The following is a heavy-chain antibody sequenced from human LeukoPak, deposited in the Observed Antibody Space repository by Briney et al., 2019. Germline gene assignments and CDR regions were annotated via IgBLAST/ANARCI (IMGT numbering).Heavy chain of an antibody. CDR2: IYHSGST. D-gene: IGHD3-3*01. CDR3: ARARYDFWSGYYLYNWFDP. Sequence: SETLSLTCTVSGYSISSGYYWGWIRQPPGKGLEWIGRIYHSGSTYYNPSLKSRVTISVDTSKNQFSLKLSSVTAADTAVYYCARARYDFWSGYYLYNWFDPWGQGTLVTVSS. CDR1: GYSISSGYY. J-gene: IGHJ5*02. V-gene: IGHV4-38-2*02.